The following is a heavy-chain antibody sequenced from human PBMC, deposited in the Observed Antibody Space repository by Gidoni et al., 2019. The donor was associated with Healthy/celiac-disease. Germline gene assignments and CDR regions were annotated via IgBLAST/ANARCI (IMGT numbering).Heavy chain of an antibody. J-gene: IGHJ6*03. CDR1: GGSISSYY. CDR2: IYYSGST. CDR3: ARGDYSSSENYYYYYMDV. Sequence: QVQLQESGPGLVKPSETLSLTCTVSGGSISSYYWSWIRQPPGKGLEWIGYIYYSGSTNYNPSLKSRVTISVDTSKNQFSLKLSSVTAADTAVYYCARGDYSSSENYYYYYMDVWGKGTTVTVSS. D-gene: IGHD6-6*01. V-gene: IGHV4-59*01.